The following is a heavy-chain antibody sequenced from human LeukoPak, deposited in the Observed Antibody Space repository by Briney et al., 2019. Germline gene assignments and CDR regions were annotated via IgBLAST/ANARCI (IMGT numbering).Heavy chain of an antibody. CDR1: GGSLSGHY. J-gene: IGHJ4*02. V-gene: IGHV4-34*01. CDR2: IKHSGNT. Sequence: SETLSLTCGVYGGSLSGHYWSWIRQPLGKGLEWIGEIKHSGNTNYNPSLKSRVTISVDTSKNQFSLKLSSVAAADTAVYYCAREYSTSSTSFDYWGQGTLVTVSS. D-gene: IGHD6-6*01. CDR3: AREYSTSSTSFDY.